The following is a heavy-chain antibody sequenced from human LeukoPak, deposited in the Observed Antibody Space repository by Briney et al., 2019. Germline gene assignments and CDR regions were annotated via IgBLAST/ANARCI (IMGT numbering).Heavy chain of an antibody. D-gene: IGHD3-10*01. CDR1: GFTFGDYA. V-gene: IGHV3-49*03. Sequence: GGSLRLSCTASGFTFGDYAMRWFRQAPGKGLEWVGFIRSKAYGGTTEYAASVKGRFTISRDDSKSIAYLQMNSLKTEDTAVYYCSRRTSSGRDYWGQGTLVTVSS. J-gene: IGHJ4*02. CDR2: IRSKAYGGTT. CDR3: SRRTSSGRDY.